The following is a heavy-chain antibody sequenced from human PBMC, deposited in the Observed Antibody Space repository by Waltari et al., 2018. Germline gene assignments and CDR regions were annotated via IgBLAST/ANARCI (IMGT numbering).Heavy chain of an antibody. CDR1: GHTLPELS. D-gene: IGHD3-3*01. CDR2: FDPEDGET. Sequence: QVQLGQSGAEVKKPGASVKVTCKVSGHTLPELSMHWARQAPGKGLEWMGGFDPEDGETIYAQKFQGRVTMTEDTSTETAYMELSSLRSEDTAVYYCATTVFWSGYYFFDYWGQGTLVTVSS. J-gene: IGHJ4*02. CDR3: ATTVFWSGYYFFDY. V-gene: IGHV1-24*01.